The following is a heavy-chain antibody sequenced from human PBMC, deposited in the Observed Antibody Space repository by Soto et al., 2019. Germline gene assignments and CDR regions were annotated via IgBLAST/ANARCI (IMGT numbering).Heavy chain of an antibody. D-gene: IGHD3-22*01. J-gene: IGHJ4*02. Sequence: QLQLQESGSGLVKPSQTLSLTCAVSGDSISSGGYSWNWIRQPPGKGLEWIGYIYHSGGPDYNPSLKSRVTITVGSSNNQFSLKLRSVTAADTAVYYCARDSRSGYYLEYWGQGTLVTVSS. CDR3: ARDSRSGYYLEY. CDR1: GDSISSGGYS. CDR2: IYHSGGP. V-gene: IGHV4-30-2*01.